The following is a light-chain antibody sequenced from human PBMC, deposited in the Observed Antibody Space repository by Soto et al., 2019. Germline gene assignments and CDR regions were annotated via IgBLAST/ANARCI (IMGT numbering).Light chain of an antibody. CDR3: MQGLQSPWT. V-gene: IGKV2-28*01. CDR1: QSLLHSNGYNY. Sequence: DIVMTQSPLSLPVTPGEPASISCRSSQSLLHSNGYNYADWYLQKPGLSPQLLIYLGSNRASGVPDRFSGNGSGTDFTLKISRVEAEDVGVYYCMQGLQSPWTFGQGTKVEIK. J-gene: IGKJ1*01. CDR2: LGS.